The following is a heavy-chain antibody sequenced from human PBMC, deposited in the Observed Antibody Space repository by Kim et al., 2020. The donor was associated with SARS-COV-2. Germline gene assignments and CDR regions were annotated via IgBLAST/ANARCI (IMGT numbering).Heavy chain of an antibody. CDR1: GYTFTTYG. D-gene: IGHD3-22*01. CDR3: ARTFYDSSADYYVDY. V-gene: IGHV7-4-1*02. Sequence: ASVKVSCKASGYTFTTYGMNWVRQAPGQGLEWMVWINTNTGNATFAQGFTGRFSFPLDTSVSTAYLQISSLKAEDTAVYYCARTFYDSSADYYVDYWVQ. CDR2: INTNTGNA. J-gene: IGHJ4*02.